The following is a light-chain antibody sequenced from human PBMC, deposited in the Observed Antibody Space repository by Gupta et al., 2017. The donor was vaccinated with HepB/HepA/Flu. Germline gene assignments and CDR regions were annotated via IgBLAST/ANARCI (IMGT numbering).Light chain of an antibody. Sequence: DIVMTQTPLSLPVTPGEPASISCRSSQSLLHSNGYNYLDWYLQKPGQSPQLLIYMASTRASGVPDRFSGSGSGKDFTLKISSGEAEDVGVYYCREALHTAPYTFGQGTXLEIK. CDR2: MAS. CDR1: QSLLHSNGYNY. V-gene: IGKV2-28*01. CDR3: REALHTAPYT. J-gene: IGKJ2*01.